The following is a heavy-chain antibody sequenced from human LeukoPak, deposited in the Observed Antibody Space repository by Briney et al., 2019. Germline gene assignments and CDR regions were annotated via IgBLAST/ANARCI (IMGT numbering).Heavy chain of an antibody. D-gene: IGHD3-22*01. Sequence: GGSLRLSCAASGFTFSSYAMHWVRQAPGKGLEGVAVISYDGSNKYYADSVKGRFTISRDNSKNTLYLQMNSLRAEDTAVYYCARASYYYDSSGPGPLWGQGTLVTVSS. J-gene: IGHJ4*02. CDR1: GFTFSSYA. V-gene: IGHV3-30-3*01. CDR2: ISYDGSNK. CDR3: ARASYYYDSSGPGPL.